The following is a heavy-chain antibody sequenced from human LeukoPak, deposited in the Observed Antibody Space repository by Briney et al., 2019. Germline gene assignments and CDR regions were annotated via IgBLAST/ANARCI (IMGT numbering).Heavy chain of an antibody. Sequence: GESLKIFCKGSGYSFTSYWIGWVRQMPGKGLEWMGIIYPGDSDTRYSPSFQGQVTISADKSISTAYLQWSSLKASDTAMYYCATFYDSSGYDPDAFDIWGQGTMVTVSS. J-gene: IGHJ3*02. CDR2: IYPGDSDT. CDR1: GYSFTSYW. D-gene: IGHD3-22*01. V-gene: IGHV5-51*01. CDR3: ATFYDSSGYDPDAFDI.